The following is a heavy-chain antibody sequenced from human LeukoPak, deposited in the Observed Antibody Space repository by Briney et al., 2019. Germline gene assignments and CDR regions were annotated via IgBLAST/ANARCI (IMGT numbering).Heavy chain of an antibody. D-gene: IGHD3-3*01. V-gene: IGHV4-34*01. J-gene: IGHJ4*02. CDR2: MNHSGST. Sequence: SETLSLTCAVYGGSLSGYYWSWIRQPPGKGLEWIGEMNHSGSTNYNPSIKIRITISVDTSKHQFSLKLSSVTATDTAVYSCARCPFYDFWSGRRLRKYYFDYWGQGTLVTVSS. CDR3: ARCPFYDFWSGRRLRKYYFDY. CDR1: GGSLSGYY.